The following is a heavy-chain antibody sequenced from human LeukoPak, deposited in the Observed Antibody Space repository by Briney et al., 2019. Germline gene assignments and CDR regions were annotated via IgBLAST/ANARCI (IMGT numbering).Heavy chain of an antibody. CDR1: GYTLTELS. CDR3: ARGGGGLTFYYYFMDV. V-gene: IGHV1-24*01. CDR2: FDPEDGET. Sequence: ASVKVSCKVSGYTLTELSMHWVRQAPGKGLEWMGGFDPEDGETIYAQKFQGRVTMTRNTSISTAYMELSSLRSEDTAVYFCARGGGGLTFYYYFMDVWGKGTTVTISS. J-gene: IGHJ6*03. D-gene: IGHD3-16*01.